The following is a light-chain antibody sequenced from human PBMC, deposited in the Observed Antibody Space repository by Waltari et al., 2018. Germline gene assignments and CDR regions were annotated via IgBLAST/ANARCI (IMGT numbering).Light chain of an antibody. CDR2: AGS. J-gene: IGKJ1*01. V-gene: IGKV1-39*01. Sequence: DIQMTQSPSSLSAHVGDRVTITCRAGQSISNFLNWYHQKPGKAPELLIYAGSTLQSGVPSRFSGSGSGTDCTLTISGLQPEDFVTYYCQQSYNTPWTFGQGTKVEIK. CDR3: QQSYNTPWT. CDR1: QSISNF.